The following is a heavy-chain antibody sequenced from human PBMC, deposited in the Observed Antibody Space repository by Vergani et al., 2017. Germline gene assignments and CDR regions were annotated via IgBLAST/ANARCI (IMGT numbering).Heavy chain of an antibody. CDR2: IKSKIDGGTT. CDR3: TTDHYYYYYVDV. Sequence: EVQLVESGGGLVKPGGSLRLSCAASGFTFNNAWMSWVRQAPGKGLEWVGRIKSKIDGGTTDYAAPVKGRFTISRDDSKNTLYLQMNSLKTEDTAVYYCTTDHYYYYYVDVWGKGTTVTVSS. CDR1: GFTFNNAW. J-gene: IGHJ6*03. V-gene: IGHV3-15*01.